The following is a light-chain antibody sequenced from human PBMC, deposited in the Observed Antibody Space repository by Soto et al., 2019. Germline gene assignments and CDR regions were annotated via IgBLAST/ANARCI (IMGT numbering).Light chain of an antibody. CDR3: QQRSNWTPHT. CDR1: ESVNNY. Sequence: EVVLTQSPATLSLSPGERATLSCRASESVNNYLAWYQQKPGQAPRLLIYDASNRATGIPARFSGSGSGTDFTLTISCLEPEDFAVYFCQQRSNWTPHTFGQGTKLQIK. J-gene: IGKJ2*01. V-gene: IGKV3-11*01. CDR2: DAS.